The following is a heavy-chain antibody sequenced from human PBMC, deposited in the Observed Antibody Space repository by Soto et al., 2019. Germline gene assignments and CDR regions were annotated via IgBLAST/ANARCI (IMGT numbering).Heavy chain of an antibody. CDR2: ISSSSSYI. V-gene: IGHV3-21*01. J-gene: IGHJ6*02. CDR1: GFTLSSYS. Sequence: GGSLRLSCAASGFTLSSYSMNWVRQAPGKGLEWVSSISSSSSYIYYADSVKGRFTISRDNAKNSLYLQMNSLRAEDTAVYYCARLGGYYYGMDVWGQGTTVTVSS. CDR3: ARLGGYYYGMDV.